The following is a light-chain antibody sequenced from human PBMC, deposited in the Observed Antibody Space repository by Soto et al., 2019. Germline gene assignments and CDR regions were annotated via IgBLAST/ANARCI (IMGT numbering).Light chain of an antibody. V-gene: IGKV2-28*01. Sequence: DIVMTQSPLSLPVTPGEPASISCRSSQSLLHTNGYNYLDWYLQKPGQSPQLLIYLGSNRASGVPDRFNGSGSGTDFTLKISRVEAEDVGVYYCMQALQIFYSFGQGTKLVIK. CDR1: QSLLHTNGYNY. CDR3: MQALQIFYS. CDR2: LGS. J-gene: IGKJ2*01.